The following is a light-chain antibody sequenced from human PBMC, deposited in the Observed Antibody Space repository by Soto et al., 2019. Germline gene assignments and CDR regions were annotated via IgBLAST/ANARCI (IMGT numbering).Light chain of an antibody. CDR2: AAS. Sequence: DIQMTQSPSSLSASVGDRVTITCRASQGISTYLNWYQQKPGKAPKLPIYAASSLQSGVPSRFSGSGSETDFTLTIGSLAPEDFATYSCQQSYSSTWTFGQGTKVEIK. J-gene: IGKJ1*01. CDR3: QQSYSSTWT. CDR1: QGISTY. V-gene: IGKV1-39*01.